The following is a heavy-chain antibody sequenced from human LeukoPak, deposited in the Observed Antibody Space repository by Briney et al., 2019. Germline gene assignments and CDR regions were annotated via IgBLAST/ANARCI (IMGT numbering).Heavy chain of an antibody. CDR1: GYTFTGYY. Sequence: GASVKVSCKASGYTFTGYYMHWVRQAPGQGLEWMGWMNPNSGNTGYAQKFQGRVTMTRNTSISTAYMELSSLRSEDTAVYYCARSGEGAPDYWGQGTLVTVSS. CDR2: MNPNSGNT. V-gene: IGHV1-8*02. J-gene: IGHJ4*02. D-gene: IGHD3-10*01. CDR3: ARSGEGAPDY.